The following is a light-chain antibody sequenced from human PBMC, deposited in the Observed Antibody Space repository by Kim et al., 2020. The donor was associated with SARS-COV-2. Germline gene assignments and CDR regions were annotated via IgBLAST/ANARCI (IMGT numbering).Light chain of an antibody. CDR3: QESYSHTWT. V-gene: IGKV1-39*01. J-gene: IGKJ1*01. CDR2: DAS. Sequence: DIQMTQSPSSLSASVGDRVTITCRASQSISTYLHWYQQKPGKAPKVLLYDASSLQTGVPSRFSGSGSGTDFTLTITSLQPEDFATYYCQESYSHTWTFGQGTKVEIK. CDR1: QSISTY.